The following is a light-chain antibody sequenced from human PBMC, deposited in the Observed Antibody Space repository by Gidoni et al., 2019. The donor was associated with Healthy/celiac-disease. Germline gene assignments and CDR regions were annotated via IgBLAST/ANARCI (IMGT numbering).Light chain of an antibody. V-gene: IGLV1-51*01. CDR3: GTWDSSLSAVV. CDR1: SSNIGNNY. CDR2: DNN. J-gene: IGLJ2*01. Sequence: VTISCSGSSSNIGNNYVSWYQQLPGTAPKLLIYDNNKRPSGIPDRFSGSKSGTSATLGITGLQTGDEADYYCGTWDSSLSAVVFGGGTKLTVL.